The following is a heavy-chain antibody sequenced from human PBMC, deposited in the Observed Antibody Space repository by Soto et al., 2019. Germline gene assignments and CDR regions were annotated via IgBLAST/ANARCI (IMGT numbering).Heavy chain of an antibody. CDR1: GGTFSSYT. CDR2: IIPILGIA. V-gene: IGHV1-69*04. Sequence: SVKVSCKASGGTFSSYTISWVRQAPGQGLEWMGRIIPILGIANYAQKFQGRVTITADKSTSTAYMELSSLRSEDTAVYYCARESDYGYAKIGGETDYWGQGTLVTVSS. J-gene: IGHJ4*02. D-gene: IGHD4-17*01. CDR3: ARESDYGYAKIGGETDY.